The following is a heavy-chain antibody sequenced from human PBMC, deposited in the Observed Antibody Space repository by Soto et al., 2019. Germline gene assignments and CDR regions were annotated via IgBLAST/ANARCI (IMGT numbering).Heavy chain of an antibody. CDR2: INPNSGGT. CDR3: ASAAVTGTAGLDF. Sequence: ASVKVSCKTSGYTFSAYYVHWARRAPGRGFQWMGWINPNSGGTKSAEKFQGRVTMTRDTSISTAYMELSRLTSDDTAVYYCASAAVTGTAGLDFWGQGTQVTVSS. CDR1: GYTFSAYY. J-gene: IGHJ4*02. D-gene: IGHD6-19*01. V-gene: IGHV1-2*02.